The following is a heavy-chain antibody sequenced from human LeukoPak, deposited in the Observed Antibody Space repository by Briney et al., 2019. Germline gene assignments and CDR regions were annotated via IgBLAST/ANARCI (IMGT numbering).Heavy chain of an antibody. J-gene: IGHJ4*02. CDR3: AREYSSSWFIFDY. V-gene: IGHV3-74*01. Sequence: GGSLRLSCEASGFTFSGYWMHWVRQAPGKGLVWVSRISPDGSTISYADSVKGRFTISRDNSKNTLYLQMNSLRAEDTAVYYCAREYSSSWFIFDYWGQGTLVTVSS. D-gene: IGHD6-13*01. CDR2: ISPDGSTI. CDR1: GFTFSGYW.